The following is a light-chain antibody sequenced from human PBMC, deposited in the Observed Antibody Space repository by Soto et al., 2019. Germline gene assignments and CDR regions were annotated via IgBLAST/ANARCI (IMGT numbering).Light chain of an antibody. CDR2: EVS. Sequence: QSALTQPPSASGSPGQSVTISCTGTSSDVGGYNYVSWYQQHPGKAPKLMIYEVSKRPSGVPDRLSGSTSGNTASLTVSGLQAEDEADYYCSSYAGSNNLIFGGGTKLTVL. V-gene: IGLV2-8*01. CDR3: SSYAGSNNLI. J-gene: IGLJ2*01. CDR1: SSDVGGYNY.